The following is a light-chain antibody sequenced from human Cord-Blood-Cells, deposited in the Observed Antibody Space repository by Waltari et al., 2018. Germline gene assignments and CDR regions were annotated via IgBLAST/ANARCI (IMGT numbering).Light chain of an antibody. J-gene: IGLJ1*01. CDR1: SSNTGSIY. CDR3: AAWDDSLSGYV. Sequence: QSVLTQPPSASGTPGQWVTISCSGSSSNTGSIYVYWYQQLPGTAPKLLTYRNNQRPSGVPDRFSGSKSGTSASLAISGLRSEDEADYYCAAWDDSLSGYVFGTGTKVTVL. V-gene: IGLV1-47*01. CDR2: RNN.